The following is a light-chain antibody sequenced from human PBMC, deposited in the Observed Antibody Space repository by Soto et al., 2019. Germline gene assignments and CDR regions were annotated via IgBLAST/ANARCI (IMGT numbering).Light chain of an antibody. CDR3: SSYTSSSTVL. Sequence: QSALTQPASVSGSSGQPITISCTGTSSDVGGYKYVSWYQQHPGKAPKVIIYEVTNRPSGVSNRFSGSKSGNTASLTISGLQAEDEADYYCSSYTSSSTVLFGGGTQLTVL. CDR2: EVT. CDR1: SSDVGGYKY. V-gene: IGLV2-14*01. J-gene: IGLJ2*01.